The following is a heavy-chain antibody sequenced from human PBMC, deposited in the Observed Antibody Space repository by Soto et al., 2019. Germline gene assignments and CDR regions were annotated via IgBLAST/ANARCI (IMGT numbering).Heavy chain of an antibody. CDR1: GFTFSSYS. CDR2: ISSSSSYI. V-gene: IGHV3-21*01. J-gene: IGHJ6*03. D-gene: IGHD3-16*01. CDR3: ARVEGKVNHFGYYYYYMDV. Sequence: GGSLRLSCAASGFTFSSYSMNWVRQAPGKGLEWVSSISSSSSYIYYADSVKGRFTISRDNAKNSLYLQMNSLRAEDTAVYYCARVEGKVNHFGYYYYYMDVWGKGTTVTVSS.